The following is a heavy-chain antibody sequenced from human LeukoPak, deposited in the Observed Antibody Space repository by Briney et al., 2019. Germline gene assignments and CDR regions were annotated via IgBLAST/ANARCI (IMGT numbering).Heavy chain of an antibody. V-gene: IGHV5-51*01. J-gene: IGHJ4*02. Sequence: GQSLHSSSYGSGYGFSSSWIGWVREMPGKGLEWMGFIYPGDSDTRYSPSFQAQVTISADKSIGTAFLQWRSLKASDTAMYYCAVGTTPYFVDYWGQGTLVTVSS. CDR2: IYPGDSDT. D-gene: IGHD2/OR15-2a*01. CDR3: AVGTTPYFVDY. CDR1: GYGFSSSW.